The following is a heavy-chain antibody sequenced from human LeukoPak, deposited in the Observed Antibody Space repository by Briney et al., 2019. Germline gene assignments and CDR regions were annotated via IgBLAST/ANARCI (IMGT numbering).Heavy chain of an antibody. V-gene: IGHV7-4-1*02. Sequence: ASVKVSCKASGYTFTSYAMNWVRQAPGQGLEWMGWINTNTGNPTYAQGFTGRFVFSLDTSVSTAYLQISSLKAEDTAVYYCARDVDITMVRGAFDIWGQGTMVTVSS. J-gene: IGHJ3*02. CDR3: ARDVDITMVRGAFDI. D-gene: IGHD3-10*01. CDR2: INTNTGNP. CDR1: GYTFTSYA.